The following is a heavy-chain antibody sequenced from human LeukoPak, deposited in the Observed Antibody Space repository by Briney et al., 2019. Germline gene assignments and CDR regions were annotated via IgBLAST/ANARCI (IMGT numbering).Heavy chain of an antibody. Sequence: ASVKVSCRASGYTFTVYYMHWVRQAPGQGLEWMGRINPNSGGTNYAQKFQGRVTMTRDTSISTAYMELSRLRSDDTAVYYCARLGATDAFDIWGQGTMVTVSS. V-gene: IGHV1-2*06. CDR2: INPNSGGT. D-gene: IGHD1-26*01. CDR3: ARLGATDAFDI. CDR1: GYTFTVYY. J-gene: IGHJ3*02.